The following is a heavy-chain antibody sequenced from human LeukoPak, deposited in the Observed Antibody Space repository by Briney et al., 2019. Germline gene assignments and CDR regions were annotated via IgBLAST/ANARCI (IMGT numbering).Heavy chain of an antibody. J-gene: IGHJ6*04. D-gene: IGHD1-7*01. Sequence: SETLSLTCTVSGASITSGVYHWSWIRQHPGKGLEWIGYIYYSGSTEYNPSLKSRVTMSVDTSKNQFSLKLSSVTAADTAVYYWGRWGLSWNSVYYHGMDVGGKGTTVTVSS. CDR3: GRWGLSWNSVYYHGMDV. V-gene: IGHV4-31*03. CDR2: IYYSGST. CDR1: GASITSGVYH.